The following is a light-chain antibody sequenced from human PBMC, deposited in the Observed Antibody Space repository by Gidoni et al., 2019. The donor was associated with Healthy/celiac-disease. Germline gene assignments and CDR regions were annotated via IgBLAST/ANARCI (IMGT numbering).Light chain of an antibody. CDR2: GAS. CDR3: QQYDSTPQT. J-gene: IGKJ1*01. CDR1: QSVSSSY. Sequence: QSPGTLSLSPGESATLSCRASQSVSSSYLAWYQQKPGQAPRLLIYGASSRATGIPDRFSGSGSGTDFTLTISRLEPEDFAVYYCQQYDSTPQTFGQGTKVEIK. V-gene: IGKV3-20*01.